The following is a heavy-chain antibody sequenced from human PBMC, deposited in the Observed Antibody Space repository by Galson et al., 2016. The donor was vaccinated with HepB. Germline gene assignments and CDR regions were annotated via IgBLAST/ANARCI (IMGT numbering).Heavy chain of an antibody. J-gene: IGHJ4*02. Sequence: SLRLSCAASGFSFSHAWLSWIRQAPGKSLEWVGRIKSKRDGETRDYAAAVKGRFTISRDDSKNTLSLQMDSLKSEDTAIYSCTTHEAYWGQGTLVAVSS. CDR2: IKSKRDGETR. CDR1: GFSFSHAW. CDR3: TTHEAY. V-gene: IGHV3-15*01.